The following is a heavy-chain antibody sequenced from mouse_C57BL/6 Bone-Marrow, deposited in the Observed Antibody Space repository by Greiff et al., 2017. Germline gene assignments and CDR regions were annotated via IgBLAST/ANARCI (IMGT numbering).Heavy chain of an antibody. CDR1: GYTFTSYW. Sequence: QVQLQPPGAELVKPGASVKMSCKASGYTFTSYWITWVKQRPGQGLEWIGDIYPGSGSTNYNEKFKSKATLTVDTSSSTAYMQLSSLTSEDSAVYYCARWSSYSYYAMDYWGQGTSVTVSS. J-gene: IGHJ4*01. V-gene: IGHV1-55*01. CDR2: IYPGSGST. D-gene: IGHD1-1*01. CDR3: ARWSSYSYYAMDY.